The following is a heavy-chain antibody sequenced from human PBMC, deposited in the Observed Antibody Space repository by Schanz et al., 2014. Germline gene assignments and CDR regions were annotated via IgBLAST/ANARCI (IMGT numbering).Heavy chain of an antibody. V-gene: IGHV3-74*01. CDR3: VKDDRGDVVVVAANY. CDR1: GFTFSTYW. D-gene: IGHD2-15*01. CDR2: INSDGTTT. J-gene: IGHJ4*02. Sequence: EVQLVQSGGGLVQPGGSLRLSCAASGFTFSTYWMHWVRQAPGKGLVWVSHINSDGTTTTYADSVKGRFTISRDNSRNTVYLQMSSLRAEDTAVYYCVKDDRGDVVVVAANYWGQGAQVIVSS.